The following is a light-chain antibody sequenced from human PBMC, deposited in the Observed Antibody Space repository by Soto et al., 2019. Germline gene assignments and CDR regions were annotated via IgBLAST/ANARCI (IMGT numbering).Light chain of an antibody. J-gene: IGKJ5*01. V-gene: IGKV1-33*01. CDR2: DTS. Sequence: DIQMTQSPSSLSASVGDRVTITCQASHDISNYLNWYQQKPGKAPKLLIYDTSNLETGVPSRFSGSGSGTGFTFTISSLQPEDFATYYCQQYESLPLTFGQGTRLEI. CDR1: HDISNY. CDR3: QQYESLPLT.